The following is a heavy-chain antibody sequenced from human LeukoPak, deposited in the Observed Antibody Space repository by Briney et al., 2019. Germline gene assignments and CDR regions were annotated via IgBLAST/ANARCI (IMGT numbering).Heavy chain of an antibody. Sequence: SETLSLTCPVPGGSISSYYWSWIRQPPGKGMEWIGYIYYSGSTNYNPSLKSRVTISVDTSKNQLSLKLSSVTAADTAVYYCARTSGTYSMYYFDYWGQGTLVTVSS. D-gene: IGHD1-26*01. CDR1: GGSISSYY. J-gene: IGHJ4*02. V-gene: IGHV4-59*01. CDR3: ARTSGTYSMYYFDY. CDR2: IYYSGST.